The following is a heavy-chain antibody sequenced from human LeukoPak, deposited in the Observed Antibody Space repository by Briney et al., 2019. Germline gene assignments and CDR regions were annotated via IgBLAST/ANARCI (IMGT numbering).Heavy chain of an antibody. CDR2: INPSGGDT. CDR1: GYTFTSYY. V-gene: IGHV1-46*01. CDR3: AREVMDNLRFDY. J-gene: IGHJ4*02. D-gene: IGHD1-14*01. Sequence: ASVTVSCKASGYTFTSYYMHWVRQAPGQGLEWMGIINPSGGDTSHAQKFQGRLTMTRDTSTNTVYMELTSLRSEDTAVYYCAREVMDNLRFDYWGQGTLVTVSS.